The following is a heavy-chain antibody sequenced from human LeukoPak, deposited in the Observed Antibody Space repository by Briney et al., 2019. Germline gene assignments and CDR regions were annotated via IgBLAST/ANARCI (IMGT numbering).Heavy chain of an antibody. Sequence: ASVKVSCKVSGYTLTELSMHWVRQAPGKGLEWMGGFGPEDGETIYAQKFQGRVTMTEDTSTDTAYMELSSLRSEDTAVYYCATLIAVAGTDAFDIWGQGTMVTVSS. CDR1: GYTLTELS. J-gene: IGHJ3*02. D-gene: IGHD6-19*01. V-gene: IGHV1-24*01. CDR3: ATLIAVAGTDAFDI. CDR2: FGPEDGET.